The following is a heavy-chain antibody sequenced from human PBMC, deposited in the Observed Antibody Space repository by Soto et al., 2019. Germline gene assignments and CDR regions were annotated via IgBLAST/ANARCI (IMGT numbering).Heavy chain of an antibody. Sequence: QVQLVESGGGVVQPGRSLRLSCAASGFTFSSYAMHWVRQAPGKGLEWVAVISYDGSNKYYADSVKGRFTISRDNSKNTLYLQMNSLRAEDTAVYYCARDGRVQLWFVEYYYYGMDVWGQGTTVTVSS. CDR2: ISYDGSNK. CDR3: ARDGRVQLWFVEYYYYGMDV. J-gene: IGHJ6*02. CDR1: GFTFSSYA. D-gene: IGHD5-18*01. V-gene: IGHV3-30-3*01.